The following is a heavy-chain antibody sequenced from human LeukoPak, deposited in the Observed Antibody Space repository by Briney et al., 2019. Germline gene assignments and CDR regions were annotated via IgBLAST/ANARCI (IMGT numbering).Heavy chain of an antibody. J-gene: IGHJ4*02. CDR3: ARTYYYGSGSWNYFDY. D-gene: IGHD3-10*01. CDR1: GFTFSSYA. Sequence: GGSLRHSCAASGFTFSSYAMSWVRQAPGKGLEWVSAISGSGGSTYYADSVKGRFTISRDNSKNTLYLQMNSLRAEDTAVYYCARTYYYGSGSWNYFDYWGQGTLVTVSS. V-gene: IGHV3-23*01. CDR2: ISGSGGST.